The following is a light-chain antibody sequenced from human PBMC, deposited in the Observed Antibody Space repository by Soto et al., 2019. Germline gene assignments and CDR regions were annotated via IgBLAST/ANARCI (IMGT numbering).Light chain of an antibody. V-gene: IGLV1-44*01. J-gene: IGLJ7*01. Sequence: QSVLTQPPSASGTPGQRVTISCSGSSSNIGSNTVNWYQQLPGKAPKLLIYSNDERPSGVPDRFSGSKSGTSASLAISGLQYEDEADYYSAAWDDSLNGYVFGNGTQLTVL. CDR2: SND. CDR3: AAWDDSLNGYV. CDR1: SSNIGSNT.